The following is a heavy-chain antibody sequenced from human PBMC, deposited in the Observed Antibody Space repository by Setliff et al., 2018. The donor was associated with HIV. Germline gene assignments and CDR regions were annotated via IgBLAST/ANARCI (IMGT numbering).Heavy chain of an antibody. Sequence: GASVKVSCKASGYTFTSYGISWVRQAPGQGLEWMGWISGYNGNTNYAQKLQGRVTMTTDTSTKTAYMEVRSLRSDDTAVYYCARDRYYNSGSGYHYYYMDVWGKGTTVTVSS. CDR1: GYTFTSYG. CDR2: ISGYNGNT. D-gene: IGHD3-3*01. J-gene: IGHJ6*03. CDR3: ARDRYYNSGSGYHYYYMDV. V-gene: IGHV1-18*01.